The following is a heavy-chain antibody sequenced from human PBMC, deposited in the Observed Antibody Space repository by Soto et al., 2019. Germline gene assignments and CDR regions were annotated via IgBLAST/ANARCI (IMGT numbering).Heavy chain of an antibody. J-gene: IGHJ4*02. CDR2: IYYSGRT. V-gene: IGHV4-59*08. Sequence: QVQLQESGPGLVKPSETLSLTCTVSGGSISSYYWSWIRQPPGKGLEWIGYIYYSGRTNYNPSLRSRVTIPVDTSKNQFSLKLSSVTAADTAVYYCARHTYYDSSGYPYYFDYWGQGTLVTASS. CDR1: GGSISSYY. D-gene: IGHD3-22*01. CDR3: ARHTYYDSSGYPYYFDY.